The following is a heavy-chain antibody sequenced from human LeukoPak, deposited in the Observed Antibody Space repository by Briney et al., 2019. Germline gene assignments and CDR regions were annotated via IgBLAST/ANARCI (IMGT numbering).Heavy chain of an antibody. Sequence: SETLSLTCAVYGETFSGNYWSWIRQPPGKGLEWIGEITHSGNANYNPSLKSRLTISVDTAKNQFSLKLSSVTAADTAVYYCARDITAAAERGYGMDVWGQGTTVTVSS. CDR2: ITHSGNA. CDR3: ARDITAAAERGYGMDV. CDR1: GETFSGNY. J-gene: IGHJ6*02. D-gene: IGHD6-13*01. V-gene: IGHV4-34*01.